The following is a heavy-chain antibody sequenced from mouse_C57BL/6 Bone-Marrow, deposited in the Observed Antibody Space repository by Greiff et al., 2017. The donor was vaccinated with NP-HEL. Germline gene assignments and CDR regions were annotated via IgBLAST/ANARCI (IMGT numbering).Heavy chain of an antibody. CDR1: GFTFSDYG. D-gene: IGHD2-2*01. Sequence: EVHLVESGGGLVKPGGSLKLSCAASGFTFSDYGMHWVRQAPEKGLEWVAYISSGSSTIYYADTVKGRFTFSRDNAKNTLFLQMTSLRSEDTAMYYCARSDGYDGFDYWGQGTTLTVSS. V-gene: IGHV5-17*01. J-gene: IGHJ2*01. CDR3: ARSDGYDGFDY. CDR2: ISSGSSTI.